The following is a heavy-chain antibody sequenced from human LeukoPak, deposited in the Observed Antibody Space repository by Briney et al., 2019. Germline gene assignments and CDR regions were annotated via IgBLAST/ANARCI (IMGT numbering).Heavy chain of an antibody. CDR3: ARGAGSGYYFYMDV. Sequence: GGSLRLSCAASGFTFSSYWMNWVRQAPGKGLEWVANINQDGTEKYYVDSVKGRFTISRDNAKNSLYLQMNSLGVEDTALYYCARGAGSGYYFYMDVWGKGTTVTVSS. V-gene: IGHV3-7*03. J-gene: IGHJ6*03. CDR2: INQDGTEK. CDR1: GFTFSSYW. D-gene: IGHD3-10*01.